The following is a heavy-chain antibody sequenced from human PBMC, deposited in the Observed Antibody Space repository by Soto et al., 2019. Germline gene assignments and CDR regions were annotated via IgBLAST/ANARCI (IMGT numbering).Heavy chain of an antibody. Sequence: GGSLRLSCAASGFTFSNNGMTWVRQAPGKALEWVSAMSGGSGATYYADSVKGRFTISRDTSKNTLYLHMNSLRAEDTALYYCASSAGYYAMDVWGQGTTVTVSS. V-gene: IGHV3-23*01. J-gene: IGHJ6*02. CDR1: GFTFSNNG. CDR2: MSGGSGAT. CDR3: ASSAGYYAMDV.